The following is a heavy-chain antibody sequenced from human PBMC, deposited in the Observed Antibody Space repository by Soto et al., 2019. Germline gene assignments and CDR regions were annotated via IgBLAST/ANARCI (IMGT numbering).Heavy chain of an antibody. V-gene: IGHV3-33*01. CDR1: GFTFSSYG. J-gene: IGHJ4*02. Sequence: QVQLVESGGGVVQPGRSLGLSCAASGFTFSSYGMHWVRQAPGKGLEWVALIWYDGSKKYYADSVKGRFTISRDNSKKPVYRKRSSLGAEATVVYHCARDRSSNNVFDFWGQGTLVTVSS. D-gene: IGHD1-1*01. CDR2: IWYDGSKK. CDR3: ARDRSSNNVFDF.